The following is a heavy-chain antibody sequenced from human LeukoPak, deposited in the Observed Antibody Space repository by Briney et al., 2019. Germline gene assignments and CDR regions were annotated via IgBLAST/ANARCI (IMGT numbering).Heavy chain of an antibody. CDR1: GFTFSSSA. D-gene: IGHD2-15*01. CDR3: AKGSGSSCYSPCDY. Sequence: GGSLRLSRAASGFTFSSSAMSWVRQAPGKGLEWVSAISNNGGYTYYADSVQGRSTISRDNSKSTLCLQMDSLRAEDTAVYYCAKGSGSSCYSPCDYWGQGILVTVSS. J-gene: IGHJ4*02. V-gene: IGHV3-23*01. CDR2: ISNNGGYT.